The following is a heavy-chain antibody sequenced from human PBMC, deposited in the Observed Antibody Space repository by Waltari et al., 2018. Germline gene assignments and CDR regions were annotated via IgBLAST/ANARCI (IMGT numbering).Heavy chain of an antibody. D-gene: IGHD1-26*01. CDR3: ARAIRRGSYYPGWFDP. Sequence: QVQLQQWGAGLLKPSETLSLTCAVYGGSFSGYYWSWIRQPPGKGLEWIGEINHSGSPNYNPSHKSRVTISVDTSKNQFSLKLSSVTAADTAVYYCARAIRRGSYYPGWFDPWGQGTLVTVSS. CDR1: GGSFSGYY. V-gene: IGHV4-34*01. CDR2: INHSGSP. J-gene: IGHJ5*02.